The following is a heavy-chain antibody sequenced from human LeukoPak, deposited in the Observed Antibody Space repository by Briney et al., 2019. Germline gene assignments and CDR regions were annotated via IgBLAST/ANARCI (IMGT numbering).Heavy chain of an antibody. Sequence: PSETLSLTCTVSGGSIGSYYWSWIRQPPGKGLEWIGYISYIGGTNYNPSLKSRVTISIDTSKNQFSLKLSSVTAADTAVYYCARHHNYYDSSGYYYNRRDAFDIWGQGTMVTVSS. V-gene: IGHV4-59*01. CDR2: ISYIGGT. J-gene: IGHJ3*02. CDR1: GGSIGSYY. D-gene: IGHD3-22*01. CDR3: ARHHNYYDSSGYYYNRRDAFDI.